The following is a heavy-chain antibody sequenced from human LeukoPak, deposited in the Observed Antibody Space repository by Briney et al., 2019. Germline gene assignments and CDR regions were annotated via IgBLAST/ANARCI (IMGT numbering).Heavy chain of an antibody. D-gene: IGHD3-22*01. V-gene: IGHV3-23*01. Sequence: GGSLRLSCAASGFIFNHYGMIWVRQAPGKGLEWDSAISNDGGGTQYADFVEGRFTISRDNCKNTLFLQMSSLRAEDTALYYCAKGSSGYFADLWGQGTLVTVSS. CDR2: ISNDGGGT. J-gene: IGHJ5*02. CDR3: AKGSSGYFADL. CDR1: GFIFNHYG.